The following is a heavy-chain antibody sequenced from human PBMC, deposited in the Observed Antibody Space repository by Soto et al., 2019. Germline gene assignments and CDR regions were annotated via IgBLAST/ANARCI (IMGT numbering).Heavy chain of an antibody. J-gene: IGHJ6*02. CDR2: IYHSGST. Sequence: QVQLQESGPGLVKPSGTLSLTCAVSGGSISSSNWWSWVRQPLGKGMGWIGEIYHSGSTNYNPYLRSLATISVDKPTNQFSRKLNSMTAADTAVYYCVSGGTAVALDYYSGMDVWGQGTTVTVSS. CDR3: VSGGTAVALDYYSGMDV. D-gene: IGHD4-17*01. V-gene: IGHV4-4*02. CDR1: GGSISSSNW.